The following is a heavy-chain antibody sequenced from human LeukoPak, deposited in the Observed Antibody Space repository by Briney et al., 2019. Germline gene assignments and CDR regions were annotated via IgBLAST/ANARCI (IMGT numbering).Heavy chain of an antibody. CDR3: ARGGPARTTTLGY. CDR2: IYYSGST. CDR1: GGSISSGDYY. D-gene: IGHD1/OR15-1a*01. Sequence: SETLSLTCTVSGGSISSGDYYWSWIRQPPGKGLEWIGYIYYSGSTYYNPSLKSRVTISVDTSKNHSSLKLSSVTAADTAVYFCARGGPARTTTLGYWGQGTLVTVSS. V-gene: IGHV4-30-4*01. J-gene: IGHJ4*02.